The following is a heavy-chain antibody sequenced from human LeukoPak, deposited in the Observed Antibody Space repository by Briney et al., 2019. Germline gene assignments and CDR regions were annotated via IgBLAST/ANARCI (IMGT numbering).Heavy chain of an antibody. Sequence: SETLSLTCTVSGGSISGYYWSWIRQPPGKGLEWIGYIYYSGSTNYNPSLKSRVTISVDTSKNQFSLKLSSVTAADTAVYYCARDRGSYYVDYWGQGTLVTVSS. CDR3: ARDRGSYYVDY. J-gene: IGHJ4*02. CDR1: GGSISGYY. CDR2: IYYSGST. D-gene: IGHD1-26*01. V-gene: IGHV4-59*01.